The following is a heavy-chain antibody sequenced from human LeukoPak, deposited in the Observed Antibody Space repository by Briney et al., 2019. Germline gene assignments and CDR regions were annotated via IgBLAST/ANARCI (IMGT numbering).Heavy chain of an antibody. V-gene: IGHV4-59*01. J-gene: IGHJ4*02. CDR3: ARSMIVVAYTFDY. Sequence: GSLRLSCAASGFTFSSYSMNWVRQAPGKGLEWIGNIYYSGSTYYNPSLKSRVTISVDTSKNQFSLKLSSVTAADTAVYYCARSMIVVAYTFDYWGQGTLVTVSS. CDR2: IYYSGST. D-gene: IGHD3-22*01. CDR1: GFTFSSYS.